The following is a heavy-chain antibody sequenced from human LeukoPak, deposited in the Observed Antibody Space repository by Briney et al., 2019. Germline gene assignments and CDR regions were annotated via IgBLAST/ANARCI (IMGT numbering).Heavy chain of an antibody. D-gene: IGHD3-22*01. Sequence: PGRSLRLSCAASGFTFSSYGMPWVRQAPGKGLEWVAVIWYDGSNKYYADSVKGRFTISRDNSKNTLYLQMNSLRAEDTAVYYCARDPGSYYDSRPSYYFDYWGQGTLVTVSS. J-gene: IGHJ4*02. CDR1: GFTFSSYG. V-gene: IGHV3-33*01. CDR2: IWYDGSNK. CDR3: ARDPGSYYDSRPSYYFDY.